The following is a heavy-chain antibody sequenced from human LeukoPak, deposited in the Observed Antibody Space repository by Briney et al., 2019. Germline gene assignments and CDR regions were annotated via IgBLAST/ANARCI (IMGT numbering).Heavy chain of an antibody. Sequence: SETLSLTCTVSGGSISTNSYYWGWIRQPPGKGLEWIGSIHYSGSTYYNPSLKSRVTISVDTSKNQFSLKLSSVTAADTAVYYCARLSIIQRYFDYWGQGTLVTVSS. D-gene: IGHD3-16*01. V-gene: IGHV4-39*01. CDR3: ARLSIIQRYFDY. CDR2: IHYSGST. CDR1: GGSISTNSYY. J-gene: IGHJ4*02.